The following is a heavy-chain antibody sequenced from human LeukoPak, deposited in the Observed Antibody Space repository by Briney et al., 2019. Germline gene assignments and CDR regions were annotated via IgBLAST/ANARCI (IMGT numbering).Heavy chain of an antibody. CDR3: AKWGYCSSTSCHYYFDY. V-gene: IGHV3-30*18. CDR2: ISYYGSNK. CDR1: GFTFSSYG. Sequence: GRSLTLSCAASGFTFSSYGMHWVRRAPGKGLEWVAVISYYGSNKYDADSVKGRFTISRDNSKNTLYLQMNRLRAEDTAVYYCAKWGYCSSTSCHYYFDYWGQGTLVTVSS. J-gene: IGHJ4*02. D-gene: IGHD2-2*01.